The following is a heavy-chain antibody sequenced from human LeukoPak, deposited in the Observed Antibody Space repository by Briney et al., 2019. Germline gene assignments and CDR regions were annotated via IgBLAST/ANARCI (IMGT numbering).Heavy chain of an antibody. CDR1: GFTVSSNY. CDR2: IYSGGST. CDR3: ARPVIAVAGKYYYYYYMDV. Sequence: GGSLRLSCAASGFTVSSNYMSWVRQAPGKGLEWVSVIYSGGSTYYADSVKGRITISRDNSKNTLYLQMNSLRAEDTAVYYCARPVIAVAGKYYYYYYMDVWGKGTTVTVSS. D-gene: IGHD6-19*01. J-gene: IGHJ6*03. V-gene: IGHV3-53*01.